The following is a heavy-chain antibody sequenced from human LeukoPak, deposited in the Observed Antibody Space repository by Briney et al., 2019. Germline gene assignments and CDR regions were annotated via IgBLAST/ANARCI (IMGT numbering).Heavy chain of an antibody. CDR2: ISYDGSNK. CDR1: GFTFSSYA. V-gene: IGHV3-30*04. D-gene: IGHD6-19*01. J-gene: IGHJ4*02. CDR3: ARDRVVAMAGRWDY. Sequence: GRSLRLSCAASGFTFSSYAMHWVGQAPGKGLEWVAVISYDGSNKYYADSVEGRFTISRDNSKNTLYLQMNSLRAEDTAVYYCARDRVVAMAGRWDYWGQGTLVTVSS.